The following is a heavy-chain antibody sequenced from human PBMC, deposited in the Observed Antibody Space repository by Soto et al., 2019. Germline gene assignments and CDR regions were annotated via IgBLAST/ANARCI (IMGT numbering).Heavy chain of an antibody. CDR2: THHSGRS. Sequence: QVRLQESGPGLVRPSGTLSLTCDLFGDSIISDDWWSWVRLSPEKGLEWVGETHHSGRSNYNPSLRGRVTISADTSKNQFSLELYSVTAADAAVYFWLNNGYYALEFWGQGILVTVSS. CDR1: GDSIISDDW. D-gene: IGHD3-22*01. CDR3: LNNGYYALEF. V-gene: IGHV4-4*02. J-gene: IGHJ4*02.